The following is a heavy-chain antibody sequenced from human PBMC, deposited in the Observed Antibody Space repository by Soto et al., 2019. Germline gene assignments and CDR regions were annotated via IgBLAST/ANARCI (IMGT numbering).Heavy chain of an antibody. J-gene: IGHJ5*02. CDR3: ATLARGGPVTLPLDA. D-gene: IGHD3-10*01. V-gene: IGHV3-23*01. CDR1: GFTFDTNG. Sequence: VGSLRLSCAASGFTFDTNGMTWVRQAPGKGLEWVSAISAAGGTTYYADPVKGRFTISRDNSKNMLYLQMNSLRAEDTAVYYCATLARGGPVTLPLDAWGQGTRVTVSS. CDR2: ISAAGGTT.